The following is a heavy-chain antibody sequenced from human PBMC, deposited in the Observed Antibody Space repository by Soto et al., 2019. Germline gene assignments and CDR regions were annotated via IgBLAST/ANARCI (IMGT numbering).Heavy chain of an antibody. D-gene: IGHD6-13*01. CDR3: ARAYKQYSSSWYYYGMDV. Sequence: HPGGSLRLSCAASGFTFSSYDMHWVRQATGKGLEWVSAIGTAGDTYYPGSVKGRFTISRENAKNSLYLQMNSLRAEDTAVFYCARAYKQYSSSWYYYGMDVWGQGTTVTVSS. J-gene: IGHJ6*02. V-gene: IGHV3-13*01. CDR2: IGTAGDT. CDR1: GFTFSSYD.